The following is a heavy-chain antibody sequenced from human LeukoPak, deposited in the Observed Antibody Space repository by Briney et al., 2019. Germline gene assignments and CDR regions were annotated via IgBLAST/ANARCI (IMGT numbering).Heavy chain of an antibody. Sequence: GGSLRLSCAASGFTVSSNYMSWVRQAPGKGLEWVSVIYSGGSTYYADSVKGRFTISRDNSKNTLYLQMNSLRAEDTAVYYCARSLFIAVAGPAGSWFDPWGQGTLVTVSS. D-gene: IGHD6-19*01. CDR2: IYSGGST. CDR3: ARSLFIAVAGPAGSWFDP. CDR1: GFTVSSNY. J-gene: IGHJ5*02. V-gene: IGHV3-53*01.